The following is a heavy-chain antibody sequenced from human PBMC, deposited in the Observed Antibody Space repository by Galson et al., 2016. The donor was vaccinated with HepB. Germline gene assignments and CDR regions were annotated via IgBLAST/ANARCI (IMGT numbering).Heavy chain of an antibody. V-gene: IGHV3-11*01. Sequence: SLRLSCAASGFIFGDYYMTWIRQAPGTGLEWLSFMDLSGRFSYYSDSVKGRFTISRDNAKSSLYLQMNSLRAEDTAVYYCARSGTTIFDYYGMDVWGQGPTVTVSS. CDR1: GFIFGDYY. CDR2: MDLSGRFS. CDR3: ARSGTTIFDYYGMDV. D-gene: IGHD3-3*01. J-gene: IGHJ6*02.